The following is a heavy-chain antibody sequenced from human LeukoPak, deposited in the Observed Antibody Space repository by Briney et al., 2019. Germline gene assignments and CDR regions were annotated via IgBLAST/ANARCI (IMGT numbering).Heavy chain of an antibody. D-gene: IGHD4-17*01. CDR2: MNPNSGNT. CDR3: ARGLGDYGDYPYYYYGMDV. J-gene: IGHJ6*02. V-gene: IGHV1-8*01. Sequence: ASVKVSCKTSGYTFISFDINWVRQVTGQGLEWMGWMNPNSGNTGYAQKFQGRVTMTRNTSISTAYMELSSLRSEDTAVYYCARGLGDYGDYPYYYYGMDVWGQGTTVTVSS. CDR1: GYTFISFD.